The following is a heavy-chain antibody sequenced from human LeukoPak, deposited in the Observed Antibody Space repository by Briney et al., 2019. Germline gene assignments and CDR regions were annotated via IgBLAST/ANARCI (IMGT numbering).Heavy chain of an antibody. J-gene: IGHJ6*03. D-gene: IGHD6-6*01. CDR1: GFTFSSYW. V-gene: IGHV3-74*01. CDR2: INSDGSST. CDR3: ARDQSIAARPRYYYMDV. Sequence: PGGSLRLSCAASGFTFSSYWMHWVRQAPGKGLVWVSRINSDGSSTSYADSVKGRFTISRDNAKNTLYLQMNSLRAEDTAVYYCARDQSIAARPRYYYMDVWGKGTTVTVSS.